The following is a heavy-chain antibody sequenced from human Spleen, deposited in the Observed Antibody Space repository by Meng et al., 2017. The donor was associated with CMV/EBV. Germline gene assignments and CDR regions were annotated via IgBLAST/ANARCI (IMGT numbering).Heavy chain of an antibody. CDR1: GFTFSSYW. CDR2: IKQDGSEK. J-gene: IGHJ5*02. D-gene: IGHD2-21*01. Sequence: GESLKISCAASGFTFSSYWMSWVRQAPGKGLEWVANIKQDGSEKYYVDSVKGRFTISRDNAKNSLYLQMNSLRAEDTAVYYCARDLSSAVVVIAMEGWNWFDPWGQGTLVTVSS. CDR3: ARDLSSAVVVIAMEGWNWFDP. V-gene: IGHV3-7*01.